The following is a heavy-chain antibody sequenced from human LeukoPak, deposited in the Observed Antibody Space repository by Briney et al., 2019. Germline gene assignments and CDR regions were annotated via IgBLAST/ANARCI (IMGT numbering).Heavy chain of an antibody. CDR2: IYPSGST. J-gene: IGHJ4*02. CDR3: AREAGVRGARGFDF. V-gene: IGHV4-4*07. Sequence: SETLSLTCTVSGGSISNYYWTWIRQPAGEGLEWIGRIYPSGSTNYNPSLKSRVTMSLDTSKNQFSLKLSSVTAADTAVYYCAREAGVRGARGFDFWGQGTLVTVSS. CDR1: GGSISNYY. D-gene: IGHD3-10*01.